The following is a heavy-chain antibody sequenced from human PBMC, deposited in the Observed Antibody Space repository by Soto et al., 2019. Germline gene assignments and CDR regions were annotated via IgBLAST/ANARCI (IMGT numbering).Heavy chain of an antibody. CDR1: GGSIGRCD. J-gene: IGHJ6*02. CDR2: MYNTGST. V-gene: IGHV4-59*01. CDR3: ARDLWGYCGADCYPLDV. D-gene: IGHD2-21*02. Sequence: SETLSLSCRGSGGSIGRCDWSGSRQPPGKGLEWIGYMYNTGSTIYNPSLKSRVTISVDTSKNQFSLKLNSVTAADTAVYYCARDLWGYCGADCYPLDVWGQGTTVTVS.